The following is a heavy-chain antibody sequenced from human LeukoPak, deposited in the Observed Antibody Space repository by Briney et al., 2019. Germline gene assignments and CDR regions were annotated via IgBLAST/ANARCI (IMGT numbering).Heavy chain of an antibody. CDR1: GFTFSSYS. CDR2: ISSSSTYI. J-gene: IGHJ4*02. V-gene: IGHV3-21*01. D-gene: IGHD3-9*01. Sequence: PGGSLRLSCAASGFTFSSYSMNWVRQAPGKGLEWVSSISSSSTYIYYADSVKGRFTISRDNAKNSLYLQMNSLRAEDTAVYYCARGDILTGYSFPTFGYWGQGTLVTVSS. CDR3: ARGDILTGYSFPTFGY.